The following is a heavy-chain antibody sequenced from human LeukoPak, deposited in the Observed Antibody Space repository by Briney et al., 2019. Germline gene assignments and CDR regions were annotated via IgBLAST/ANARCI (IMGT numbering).Heavy chain of an antibody. D-gene: IGHD3-16*01. J-gene: IGHJ3*01. CDR2: IGDAGT. Sequence: GGSLRLSCAASGFTFNDFAMTWARQAPGKGLEWVSSIGDAGTYYADSVKGRFTISRDNSKNMLYLQLNSLRAGDTATYYCAKNLGPFDVRGQGTMVTVSS. CDR1: GFTFNDFA. CDR3: AKNLGPFDV. V-gene: IGHV3-23*01.